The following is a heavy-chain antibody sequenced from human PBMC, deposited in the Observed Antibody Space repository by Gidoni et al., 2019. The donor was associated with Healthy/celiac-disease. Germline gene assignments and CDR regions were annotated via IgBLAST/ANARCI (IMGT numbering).Heavy chain of an antibody. CDR3: ASLSNWNKGTRSDY. D-gene: IGHD1-20*01. J-gene: IGHJ4*02. CDR1: GFTFSSYA. CDR2: ISYDGSNK. V-gene: IGHV3-30-3*01. Sequence: QVQLVESGGGVVQPGRSLRLSCAASGFTFSSYAMHWVRQAPGKGLEWVAVISYDGSNKYYADSVKGRFTISRDNSKNTLYLQMNSLRAEDTAVYYCASLSNWNKGTRSDYWGQGTLVTVS.